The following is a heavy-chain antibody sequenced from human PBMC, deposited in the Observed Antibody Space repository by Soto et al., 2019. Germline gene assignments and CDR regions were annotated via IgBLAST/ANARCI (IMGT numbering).Heavy chain of an antibody. CDR3: TTGSVEGV. Sequence: EVQLVESGGGLVKPGGSLRLSCVASGFSITNAWMNWVRQAPGKGLEWVGRIKRKIDGETTDYAAPVKGRFTISRDDSKNMLYLHMNSLKADDTALYYCTTGSVEGVWGQGTTVTVSS. D-gene: IGHD2-15*01. V-gene: IGHV3-15*07. CDR1: GFSITNAW. J-gene: IGHJ6*02. CDR2: IKRKIDGETT.